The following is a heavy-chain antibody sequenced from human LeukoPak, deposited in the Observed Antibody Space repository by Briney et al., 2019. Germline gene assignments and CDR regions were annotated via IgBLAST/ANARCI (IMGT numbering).Heavy chain of an antibody. D-gene: IGHD6-13*01. Sequence: SQTLSLTCAISGDSVSSNSAAWNWIRRSPSRGLEWLGRTYYRSKWYNDYAVSVKSRITINPDTSKNQFSLQLNSVTPEDTAVYYCARGPTSIAAAGYNWFDPWGQGTLVTVSS. J-gene: IGHJ5*02. CDR2: TYYRSKWYN. V-gene: IGHV6-1*01. CDR3: ARGPTSIAAAGYNWFDP. CDR1: GDSVSSNSAA.